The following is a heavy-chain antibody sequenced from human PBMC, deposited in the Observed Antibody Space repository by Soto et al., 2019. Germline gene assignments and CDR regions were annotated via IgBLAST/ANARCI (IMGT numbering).Heavy chain of an antibody. J-gene: IGHJ5*02. CDR3: ARGVYSGSYLVSVWFDP. D-gene: IGHD1-26*01. V-gene: IGHV1-69*01. CDR2: IIPIFGTA. CDR1: GGTFSSYA. Sequence: QVQLVQSGAEVKKPGSSVKVSCKASGGTFSSYAISWVRQAPGQGLAGMGGIIPIFGTANYAQKFQGRDTITADESTSTAYLELSSLRSEDTAVYYCARGVYSGSYLVSVWFDPWGQGTLVTVSS.